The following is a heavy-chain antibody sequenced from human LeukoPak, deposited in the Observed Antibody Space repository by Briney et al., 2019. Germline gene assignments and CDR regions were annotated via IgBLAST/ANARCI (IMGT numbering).Heavy chain of an antibody. V-gene: IGHV1-69*13. CDR1: GGTFNRYG. CDR2: IIPIFGTA. Sequence: SVKVSCKASGGTFNRYGISWVRQAPGQGLEWMGGIIPIFGTANYAQKFQGRVTITADESTSTAYMELSSLRSEDTAVYYCARDLIDILTGYNPYYYYGMDVWGQGTTVTVSS. J-gene: IGHJ6*02. D-gene: IGHD3-9*01. CDR3: ARDLIDILTGYNPYYYYGMDV.